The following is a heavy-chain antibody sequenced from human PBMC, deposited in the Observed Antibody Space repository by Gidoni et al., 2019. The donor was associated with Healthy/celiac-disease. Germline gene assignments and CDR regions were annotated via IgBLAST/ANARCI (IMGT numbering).Heavy chain of an antibody. CDR3: TTDGSSWYNYYYYGMDV. CDR1: GFTFSNAW. CDR2: IKSKTDGGTT. J-gene: IGHJ6*02. D-gene: IGHD6-13*01. V-gene: IGHV3-15*01. Sequence: EVQLVESGGGLVKPGGSLRLSCAASGFTFSNAWMSWVRQAPGKGLEWVGRIKSKTDGGTTDYAAPVKGRFTISRDDSKNTLYLQMNSLKTEDTAVYYCTTDGSSWYNYYYYGMDVWGQGTTVTVSS.